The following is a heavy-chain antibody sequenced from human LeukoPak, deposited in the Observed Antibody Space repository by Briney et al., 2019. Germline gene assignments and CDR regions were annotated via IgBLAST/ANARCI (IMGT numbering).Heavy chain of an antibody. Sequence: SGGSLRLSCVASGFTFSTYAMSWVRQAPGKGLEWVSGIGGSGSITYNADSVKGRFTISRDNSKNTLYLQMNSLRAEDTAVYYCAKVPYGNYVDYWGQGTLVTVSS. J-gene: IGHJ4*02. CDR1: GFTFSTYA. CDR2: IGGSGSIT. D-gene: IGHD4-17*01. V-gene: IGHV3-23*01. CDR3: AKVPYGNYVDY.